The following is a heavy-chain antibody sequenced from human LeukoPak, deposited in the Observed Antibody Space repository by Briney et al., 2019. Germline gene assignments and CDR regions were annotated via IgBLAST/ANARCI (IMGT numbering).Heavy chain of an antibody. J-gene: IGHJ4*02. D-gene: IGHD5/OR15-5a*01. V-gene: IGHV4-38-2*01. Sequence: PSETLSLTCAVPGYSISTGYYWGWIRPPPGKGREWIGSFYRTGTTYYNPSLKSRVTISMDKSKNEVSLRLTSVTAADTAVYFCATLVSTRYYFDYWGQGTLVTVSS. CDR3: ATLVSTRYYFDY. CDR1: GYSISTGYY. CDR2: FYRTGTT.